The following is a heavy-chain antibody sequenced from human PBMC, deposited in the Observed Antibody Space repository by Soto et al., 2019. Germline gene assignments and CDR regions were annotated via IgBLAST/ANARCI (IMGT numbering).Heavy chain of an antibody. CDR1: GYPVTAYY. Sequence: QLHLVQSGAVVKKPGASVTVSCSASGYPVTAYYMHWVRQAPGRGLEWMGGINPATGAAKYTQTFQGRVTMTRETSTSTVFMELGGLTSGDTAVFYWARGGGVGVAGSAAFDMWGQGTLVTVSS. V-gene: IGHV1-2*02. D-gene: IGHD3-3*01. J-gene: IGHJ3*02. CDR3: ARGGGVGVAGSAAFDM. CDR2: INPATGAA.